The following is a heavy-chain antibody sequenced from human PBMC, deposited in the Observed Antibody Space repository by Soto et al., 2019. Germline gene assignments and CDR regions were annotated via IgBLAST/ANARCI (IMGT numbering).Heavy chain of an antibody. Sequence: PSETLSLTCAVSGGSISSGGYSWSWIRQPPGKGLEWIGYIYHSGSTYYNPSLKSRVTISVDRSKNQFSPKLSSVTAADTAVYYCARAGAATLSDYWGQGTLVTVSS. J-gene: IGHJ4*02. CDR2: IYHSGST. CDR3: ARAGAATLSDY. D-gene: IGHD2-15*01. CDR1: GGSISSGGYS. V-gene: IGHV4-30-2*01.